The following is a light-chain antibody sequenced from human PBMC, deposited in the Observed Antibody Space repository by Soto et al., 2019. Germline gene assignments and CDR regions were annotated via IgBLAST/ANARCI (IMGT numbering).Light chain of an antibody. Sequence: DIVMTQSPDSLAVSLGERATINCKSSQSVLYSSNNKNYLAWYQQKPGQPPKLLIYWASTRESGVPDRFSGSGSGTDFTLTISSLQAEDVAVYYCQQYFPPWTFGQGTKVVIK. V-gene: IGKV4-1*01. J-gene: IGKJ1*01. CDR1: QSVLYSSNNKNY. CDR2: WAS. CDR3: QQYFPPWT.